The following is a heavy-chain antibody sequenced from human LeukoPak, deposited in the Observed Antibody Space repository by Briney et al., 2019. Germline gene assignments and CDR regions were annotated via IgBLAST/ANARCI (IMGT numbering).Heavy chain of an antibody. D-gene: IGHD1-26*01. Sequence: ASVKVSCKASGYTFTSYYMHWVRQAPGQGLEWMGIINPSGGSTSYAQKFQGRVTMTRDTSTSTVYMELSSLRSEDTAVYYCAREYIVGATIYYFDYWGQGTLVTVSS. CDR2: INPSGGST. V-gene: IGHV1-46*01. CDR1: GYTFTSYY. J-gene: IGHJ4*02. CDR3: AREYIVGATIYYFDY.